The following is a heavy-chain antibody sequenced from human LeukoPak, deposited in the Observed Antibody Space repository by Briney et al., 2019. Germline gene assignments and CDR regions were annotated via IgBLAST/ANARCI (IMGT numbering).Heavy chain of an antibody. D-gene: IGHD5-18*01. V-gene: IGHV5-51*01. CDR3: ARLRSGGYSYGYYVEY. CDR2: ISPPDSDT. CDR1: GYSFTSYW. J-gene: IGHJ4*02. Sequence: GESLKISCKGSGYSFTSYWIGWVRQMPGKGLEWMGIISPPDSDTRYSPSFQGQVTISADKSINTAYLQWSSLKASDTAMYYCARLRSGGYSYGYYVEYWGQGTLVTVSS.